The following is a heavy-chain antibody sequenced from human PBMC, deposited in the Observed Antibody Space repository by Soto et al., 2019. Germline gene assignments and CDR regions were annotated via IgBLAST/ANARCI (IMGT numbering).Heavy chain of an antibody. CDR2: IYYSGST. Sequence: SETLSLTCTVSGGSISSGDYYWSWIRQPPGKGLEWIGYIYYSGSTYYNPSLKSRATISVDTSKNQFSLKLSSVTAADTAVYYCARFYGLDYYYYYGMDVWGQGTTVTVSS. V-gene: IGHV4-30-4*01. J-gene: IGHJ6*02. D-gene: IGHD3-10*01. CDR1: GGSISSGDYY. CDR3: ARFYGLDYYYYYGMDV.